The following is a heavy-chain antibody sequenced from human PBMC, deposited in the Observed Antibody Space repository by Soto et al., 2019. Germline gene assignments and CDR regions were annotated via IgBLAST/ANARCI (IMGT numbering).Heavy chain of an antibody. Sequence: WGSLRLSCAASGFTVFDSYFNWVRQAPWKGLEWVSVIYRSGSTYYADSVKGRFSISRDTSKNTLYLQMNSLRADDTAVYYCARGFQNSFGYWGLGTLVTVSS. J-gene: IGHJ4*02. CDR3: ARGFQNSFGY. CDR1: GFTVFDSY. V-gene: IGHV3-53*01. CDR2: IYRSGST. D-gene: IGHD3-10*01.